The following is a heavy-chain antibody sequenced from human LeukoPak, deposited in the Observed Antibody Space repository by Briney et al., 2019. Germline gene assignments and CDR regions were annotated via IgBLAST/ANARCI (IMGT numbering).Heavy chain of an antibody. D-gene: IGHD1-26*01. CDR3: AKDGGSYKYYFDY. Sequence: GGSLRLSCGAPGFTFSSYATSWFRQAPGKGLEWVSAISGGGGSTYYADSVKGRFTISRDNSKNTLYLQMNSLRAEDTAVYYCAKDGGSYKYYFDYWGQGTLVTVSS. J-gene: IGHJ4*02. V-gene: IGHV3-23*01. CDR1: GFTFSSYA. CDR2: ISGGGGST.